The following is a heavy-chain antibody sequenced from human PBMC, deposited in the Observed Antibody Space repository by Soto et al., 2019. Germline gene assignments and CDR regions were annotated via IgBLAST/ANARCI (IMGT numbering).Heavy chain of an antibody. CDR3: ARVGRIGVVGATPGFDF. J-gene: IGHJ3*01. Sequence: QVQLQESGPGLVQPSQPLSLTCSVSGGSISSTDHFWSWIRHHPGKSREWIGHIYYRGSTYYNPSLKSRLSISVDTSKNQFTLKLSSVTAADSAVYYCARVGRIGVVGATPGFDFWGQGALATVSS. CDR1: GGSISSTDHF. D-gene: IGHD2-15*01. CDR2: IYYRGST. V-gene: IGHV4-31*03.